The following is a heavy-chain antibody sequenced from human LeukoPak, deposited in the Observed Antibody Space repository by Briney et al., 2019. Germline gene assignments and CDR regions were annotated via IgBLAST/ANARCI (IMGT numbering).Heavy chain of an antibody. D-gene: IGHD2-15*01. CDR2: IYHSGST. CDR1: GYSISSGYY. Sequence: SETLSLTCTVSGYSISSGYYWGWIRQPPGKGLEWIGSIYHSGSTYYNPSLKSRVTISVDTSKNQFSLKLSSVTAADTAVYYCARVNCSGGSCYGHTVNYYYYYMDVWGKGTTVTVSS. V-gene: IGHV4-38-2*02. J-gene: IGHJ6*03. CDR3: ARVNCSGGSCYGHTVNYYYYYMDV.